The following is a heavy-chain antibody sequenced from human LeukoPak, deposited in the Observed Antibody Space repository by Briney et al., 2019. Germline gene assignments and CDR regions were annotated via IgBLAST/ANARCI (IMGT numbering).Heavy chain of an antibody. D-gene: IGHD3-22*01. V-gene: IGHV3-9*01. Sequence: GRSLRLSCAASGFTFSSYGMHWVRQAPGKGLEWVSGISWNSGSIGYADSVKGRFTISRDNAKNSLYLQMNSLRAEDTALYYCATSKIGAFDIWGQGTMVTVSS. CDR2: ISWNSGSI. CDR3: ATSKIGAFDI. J-gene: IGHJ3*02. CDR1: GFTFSSYG.